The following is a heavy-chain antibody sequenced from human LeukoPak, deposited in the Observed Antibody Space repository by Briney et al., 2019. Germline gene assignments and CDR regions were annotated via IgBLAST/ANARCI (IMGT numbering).Heavy chain of an antibody. CDR2: ISSSGSIT. CDR1: GFTFSSYA. Sequence: GGSLRLSCAASGFTFSSYAMSWVRQAPGKGLEWASAISSSGSITDYADSVKGRFTISRDNSKNTLHLQMNSLRAEDTVVYYCAKAARVVVTHIDYWGQGTLVTVSS. D-gene: IGHD2-15*01. J-gene: IGHJ4*02. CDR3: AKAARVVVTHIDY. V-gene: IGHV3-23*01.